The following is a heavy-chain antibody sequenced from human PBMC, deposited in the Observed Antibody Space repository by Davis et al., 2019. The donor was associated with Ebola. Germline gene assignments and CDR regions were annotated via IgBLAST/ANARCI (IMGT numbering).Heavy chain of an antibody. CDR1: GFTFSGSA. J-gene: IGHJ4*02. CDR3: EKTSDYGDPFNDY. D-gene: IGHD4-17*01. V-gene: IGHV3-73*01. CDR2: IRSKANSYAT. Sequence: GGSLRLSCAASGFTFSGSAMHWVRQASGKGLEWVGRIRSKANSYATAYAASVKGRFTISRDDSKNTAYLQMNSLRAEDTAVYYCEKTSDYGDPFNDYWGQGTLVTVSS.